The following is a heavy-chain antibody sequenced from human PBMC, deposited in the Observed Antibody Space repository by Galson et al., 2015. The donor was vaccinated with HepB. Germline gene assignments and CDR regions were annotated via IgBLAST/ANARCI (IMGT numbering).Heavy chain of an antibody. J-gene: IGHJ1*01. CDR2: ISWDGGST. CDR3: AKDQGGGYCSGGGCHPLFQH. D-gene: IGHD2-15*01. V-gene: IGHV3-43*01. CDR1: GFTFDDYT. Sequence: SLRLSCAASGFTFDDYTMHWVRQAPGKGLEWVSLISWDGGSTYYADSVKGRFTISRDNSKNSLYLQMNSLRTEDTALYYCAKDQGGGYCSGGGCHPLFQHWGQGTLVTVSS.